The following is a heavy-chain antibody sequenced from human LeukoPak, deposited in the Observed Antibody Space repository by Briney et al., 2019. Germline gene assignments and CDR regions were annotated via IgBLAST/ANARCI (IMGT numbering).Heavy chain of an antibody. CDR2: INHSGST. CDR1: GGSFSGYY. Sequence: PSETLSLTCAVYGGSFSGYYWSWIRQPPGKGLEWIGEINHSGSTNYNPSLKSRVTISVDTSKNQFSLKLSSVTAADTAVYYCARDIYYDSRFDYWGQGTLVTVSS. V-gene: IGHV4-34*01. CDR3: ARDIYYDSRFDY. J-gene: IGHJ4*02. D-gene: IGHD3-22*01.